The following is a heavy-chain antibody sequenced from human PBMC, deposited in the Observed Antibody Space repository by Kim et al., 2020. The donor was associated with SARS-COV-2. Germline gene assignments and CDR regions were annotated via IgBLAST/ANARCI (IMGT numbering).Heavy chain of an antibody. Sequence: GGSLRLSCAASGFTFSSYWMHWVRQAPGKGLVWVSRINSDGSSTSYADSVKGRFTISRDNAKNTLYLQMNSLRAEDTAVYYCASSYDFWSGYYLPNSGPYYYGMDVWGQGTTVTVSS. CDR2: INSDGSST. CDR1: GFTFSSYW. D-gene: IGHD3-3*01. CDR3: ASSYDFWSGYYLPNSGPYYYGMDV. V-gene: IGHV3-74*01. J-gene: IGHJ6*02.